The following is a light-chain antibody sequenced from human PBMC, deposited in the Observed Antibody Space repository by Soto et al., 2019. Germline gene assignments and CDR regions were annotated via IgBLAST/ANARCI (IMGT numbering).Light chain of an antibody. J-gene: IGKJ5*01. V-gene: IGKV4-1*01. CDR3: QQFNSYPIT. CDR1: QAIFRDSSGRHL. Sequence: DIVMTQSPDSLAVSLGERATISCRSSQAIFRDSSGRHLLAWYQQKPGQPPKLLIYWASTRESGVPDRFSGSGSGTDFTLTISSLQPEDFATYYCQQFNSYPITFGQGTRLEIK. CDR2: WAS.